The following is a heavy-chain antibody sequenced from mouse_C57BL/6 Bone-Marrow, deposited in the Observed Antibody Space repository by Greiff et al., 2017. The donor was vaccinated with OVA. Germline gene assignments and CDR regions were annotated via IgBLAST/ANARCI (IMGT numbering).Heavy chain of an antibody. J-gene: IGHJ3*01. CDR2: ISDGGSYT. V-gene: IGHV5-4*01. Sequence: EVQGVESGGGLVKPGGSLKLSCAASGFTFSSYAMSWVRQTPEKRLEWVATISDGGSYTYYPDNVKGRFTISRDNAKNNLYLQMSHLKSEDTAMYYCARDVYGGYLAWFAYWGQGTLVTVSA. CDR3: ARDVYGGYLAWFAY. CDR1: GFTFSSYA. D-gene: IGHD2-3*01.